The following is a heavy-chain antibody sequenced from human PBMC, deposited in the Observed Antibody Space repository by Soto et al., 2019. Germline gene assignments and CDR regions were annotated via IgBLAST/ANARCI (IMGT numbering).Heavy chain of an antibody. D-gene: IGHD2-15*01. Sequence: QLQLQESGSGLVKPSQTLSLTCAVSGGSISSGGYSWSWIRQPPGKGLEWIGYIYHSGSTYYNPSLKSRVTISVDRSKNQFPLKLSSVTAADTAVYYCTRVENCSGGSCYLFDYWGQGTLVTVSS. V-gene: IGHV4-30-2*01. CDR2: IYHSGST. J-gene: IGHJ4*02. CDR3: TRVENCSGGSCYLFDY. CDR1: GGSISSGGYS.